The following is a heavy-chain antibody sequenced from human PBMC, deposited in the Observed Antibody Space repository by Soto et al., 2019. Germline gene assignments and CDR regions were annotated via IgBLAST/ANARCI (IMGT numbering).Heavy chain of an antibody. Sequence: PSETLSLTCTVSGGSISNYYWSWIRQSPGKGLEWIANIYHSGTTNYNLSLKGRVSISIYSSKNQVSLRLKSVTAADTAVYYCARGGYRTLAWFDPWGQGTLVTVSS. CDR2: IYHSGTT. D-gene: IGHD5-18*01. CDR1: GGSISNYY. J-gene: IGHJ5*02. V-gene: IGHV4-59*01. CDR3: ARGGYRTLAWFDP.